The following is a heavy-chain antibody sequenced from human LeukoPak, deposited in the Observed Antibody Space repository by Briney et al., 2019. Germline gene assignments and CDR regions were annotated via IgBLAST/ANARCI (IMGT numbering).Heavy chain of an antibody. Sequence: SETLSLTCTVSGGSISSSSSYWGWIRQPAGKGLEWIGRIYTSGSTNYNPSLKSRVTMSVDTSKNQFSLKLSSVAAADTAVYYCARDSPYYYDSSGYYYGNYYYYYMDVWGKGTTVTISS. J-gene: IGHJ6*03. CDR1: GGSISSSSSY. V-gene: IGHV4-61*02. D-gene: IGHD3-22*01. CDR2: IYTSGST. CDR3: ARDSPYYYDSSGYYYGNYYYYYMDV.